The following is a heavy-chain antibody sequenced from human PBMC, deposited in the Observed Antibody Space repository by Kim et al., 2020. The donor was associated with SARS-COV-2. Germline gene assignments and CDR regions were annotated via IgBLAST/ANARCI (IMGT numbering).Heavy chain of an antibody. CDR2: ISSSSSYI. D-gene: IGHD3-22*01. CDR3: AGANYDSSGSPVESAGDY. Sequence: GGSLRLSCAASGFTFSSYSMNWVRQAPGKGLEWVSSISSSSSYIYYADSVKGRFTISRDNAKNSLYLQMNSLRAEDTAVYYCAGANYDSSGSPVESAGDYWGQGTLVTVSS. J-gene: IGHJ4*02. CDR1: GFTFSSYS. V-gene: IGHV3-21*01.